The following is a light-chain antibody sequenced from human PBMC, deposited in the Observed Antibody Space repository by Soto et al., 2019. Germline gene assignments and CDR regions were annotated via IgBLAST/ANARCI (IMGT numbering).Light chain of an antibody. V-gene: IGKV3-20*01. J-gene: IGKJ2*01. CDR3: HQFGSSPLAFT. CDR2: GAS. Sequence: ESMLTQSPGTLSLSPGERATLSCRASQSVSTRYLAWYQQKPGQAPRLLIYGASIRAAGIPDRFSVSGSGTDFTLNISRLEPEDVAVYYCHQFGSSPLAFTFGQGTKLEI. CDR1: QSVSTRY.